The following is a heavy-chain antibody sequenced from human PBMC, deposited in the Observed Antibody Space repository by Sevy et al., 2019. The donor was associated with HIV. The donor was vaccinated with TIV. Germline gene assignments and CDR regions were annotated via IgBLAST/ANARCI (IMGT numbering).Heavy chain of an antibody. CDR1: GYTFTSYD. CDR2: MNPNSGNT. V-gene: IGHV1-8*01. J-gene: IGHJ6*01. CDR3: ARTYYYDSSGYYRLFEYYHYGMDV. D-gene: IGHD3-22*01. Sequence: ASVKVSCKASGYTFTSYDINWVRQATGQGLEWMGWMNPNSGNTGYAQKFQGRVTMTRNTSISTAYMELSSLRSEDTAVYYCARTYYYDSSGYYRLFEYYHYGMDVWGQGTTVTGSS.